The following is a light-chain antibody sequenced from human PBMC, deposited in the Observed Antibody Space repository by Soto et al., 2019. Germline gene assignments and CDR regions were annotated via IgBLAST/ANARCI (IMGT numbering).Light chain of an antibody. CDR2: EGS. J-gene: IGLJ2*01. V-gene: IGLV2-23*01. CDR1: SSDVGSYNL. Sequence: QSALTQPASVSGSPGQSITISCTGTSSDVGSYNLFSWYQQHPGKAPKLMIYEGSKRPSGVSNRFSGSKSGNTASLTISGLQAEDEADYYCCSYAGSSTVVFGGGTKLTVL. CDR3: CSYAGSSTVV.